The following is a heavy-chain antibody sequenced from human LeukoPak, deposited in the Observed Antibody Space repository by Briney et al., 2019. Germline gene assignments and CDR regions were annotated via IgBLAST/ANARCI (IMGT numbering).Heavy chain of an antibody. CDR3: ARVGGIVVVPAALGGWFDP. Sequence: SETLSLTCAVYGGSFSGYYWSWIRQPPGKGLEWIVEINHSGSTNYNPSLKRRVTISVDTSKNQLSLKLSSVTAADTAVYYCARVGGIVVVPAALGGWFDPWGQGTLVTVSS. J-gene: IGHJ5*02. V-gene: IGHV4-34*01. D-gene: IGHD2-2*01. CDR2: INHSGST. CDR1: GGSFSGYY.